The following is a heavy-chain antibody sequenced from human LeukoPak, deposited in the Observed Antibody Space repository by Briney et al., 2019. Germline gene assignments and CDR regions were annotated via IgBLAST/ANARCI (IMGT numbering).Heavy chain of an antibody. CDR3: ARDVSGSYDS. J-gene: IGHJ4*02. V-gene: IGHV1-2*02. Sequence: ASVKVSCKASGYTFTSYGISWVRQAPGQGLEWLGLIRPNGGDTNYAQNFQGRVTMTRDTSINTAYMELSRLKSDDTAVYYCARDVSGSYDSWGQGTLVTVSS. CDR2: IRPNGGDT. D-gene: IGHD1-26*01. CDR1: GYTFTSYG.